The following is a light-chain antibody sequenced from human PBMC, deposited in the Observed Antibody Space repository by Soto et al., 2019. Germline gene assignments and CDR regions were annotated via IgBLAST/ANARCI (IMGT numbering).Light chain of an antibody. CDR2: GAS. CDR3: QQYNNWPPWT. Sequence: EIVMTQSPASLSVSDVERASPSCNASQSVSSNLAWYQQKPGQAPRLLIYGASTRATGIPARFSGSGSGTEFTLTISSLQSEDFAVYYCQQYNNWPPWTFGQGTEVDIK. J-gene: IGKJ1*01. V-gene: IGKV3-15*01. CDR1: QSVSSN.